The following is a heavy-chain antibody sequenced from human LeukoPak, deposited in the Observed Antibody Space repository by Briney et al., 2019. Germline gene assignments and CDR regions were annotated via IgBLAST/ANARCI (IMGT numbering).Heavy chain of an antibody. CDR3: AMRGPTVTTDPFDY. J-gene: IGHJ4*02. CDR2: ISGSGDST. V-gene: IGHV3-23*01. D-gene: IGHD4-17*01. CDR1: GFTFSSYA. Sequence: PGGSLRLPCAASGFTFSSYAMSWVRQAPGKGLEWVSAISGSGDSTYYADSVKGRFTISRDNSKNKLYLQMTSLRAEDTAVYYGAMRGPTVTTDPFDYWGQGTLVTVSS.